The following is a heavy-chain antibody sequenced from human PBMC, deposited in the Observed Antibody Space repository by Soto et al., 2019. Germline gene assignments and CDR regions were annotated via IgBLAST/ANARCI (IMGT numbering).Heavy chain of an antibody. Sequence: GGSLRLSCAASGFTFSSYALSWVRQAPGKGLEWVSAISGSGGSTYYADSVKGRFTISRDNSKNTLYLQMNSLRAEDTAVYYCAKGLIYSSGWYVSGGAYYYGMDVWGQGTTVTVSS. CDR1: GFTFSSYA. D-gene: IGHD6-19*01. V-gene: IGHV3-23*01. CDR3: AKGLIYSSGWYVSGGAYYYGMDV. CDR2: ISGSGGST. J-gene: IGHJ6*02.